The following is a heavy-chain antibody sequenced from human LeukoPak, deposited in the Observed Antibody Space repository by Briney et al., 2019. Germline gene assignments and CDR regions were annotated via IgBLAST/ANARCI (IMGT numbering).Heavy chain of an antibody. CDR3: AREQGSWYYGMDV. Sequence: SETLSLTCAVSGGSINSNNWWSWVRQPPGKGLEWIGEIYHSGSTNYNPSLKSRVTISVDKSKKQFSLKLSSVTAADTAVYYCAREQGSWYYGMDVWGQGTTVTVSS. D-gene: IGHD6-13*01. J-gene: IGHJ6*02. CDR2: IYHSGST. V-gene: IGHV4-4*02. CDR1: GGSINSNNW.